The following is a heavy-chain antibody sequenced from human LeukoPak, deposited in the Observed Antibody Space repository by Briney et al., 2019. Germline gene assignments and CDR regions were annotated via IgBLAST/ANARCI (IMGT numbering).Heavy chain of an antibody. Sequence: GGSLRLSCTVSGFTVSSDSMSWVRQAPGKGLEWVSFIYSGGSTYYADSVKGRFTISRDNSENTLYLQMNSLRAEDTAVYYCAKATGYLLWGQGTLVTVSS. CDR3: AKATGYLL. CDR2: IYSGGST. V-gene: IGHV3-53*01. D-gene: IGHD1-14*01. J-gene: IGHJ4*02. CDR1: GFTVSSDS.